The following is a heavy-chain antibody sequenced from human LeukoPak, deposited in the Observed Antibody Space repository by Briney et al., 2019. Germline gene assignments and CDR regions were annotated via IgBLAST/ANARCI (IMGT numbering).Heavy chain of an antibody. CDR3: VLWFGEFYNMDV. V-gene: IGHV3-11*04. J-gene: IGHJ6*03. D-gene: IGHD3-10*01. CDR2: ISKTGRGI. CDR1: GFNFSDYF. Sequence: PGGSLRLSCAASGFNFSDYFMSWIRQSPGKGLQWLAYISKTGRGIEYAEPVRGRFTISRDNAKNSVFLQMDSLRAEDTAVYYCVLWFGEFYNMDVWGKGTTVTVSS.